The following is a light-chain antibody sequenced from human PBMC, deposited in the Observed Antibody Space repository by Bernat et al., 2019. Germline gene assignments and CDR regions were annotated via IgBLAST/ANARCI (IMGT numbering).Light chain of an antibody. V-gene: IGLV1-51*01. Sequence: QSVLTQPPSVSAAPGQKVTISCSGSSSNILNHYVSWYQQLPGTAPKLLIYDNTRRPSGIPDRFSGSKSGTSATLGITGLQTGDEADYYCGTMEWRLSGGVFGGGTKLDGL. CDR3: GTMEWRLSGGV. J-gene: IGLJ3*02. CDR1: SSNILNHY. CDR2: DNT.